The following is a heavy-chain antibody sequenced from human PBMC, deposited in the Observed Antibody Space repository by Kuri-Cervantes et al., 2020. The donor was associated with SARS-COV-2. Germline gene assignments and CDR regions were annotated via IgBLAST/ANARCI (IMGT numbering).Heavy chain of an antibody. J-gene: IGHJ4*02. CDR3: ARAQSPAAAIDY. D-gene: IGHD6-13*01. CDR2: ISYDGSNK. CDR1: GFTFSKYW. V-gene: IGHV3-30*03. Sequence: LSLTCAAPGFTFSKYWMSWVRQAPGKGLEWVEIISYDGSNKYYAEPVKGRFTISRDNSKNTVDLHMNNLRADDTGVYYCARAQSPAAAIDYWGQGTLVTVSS.